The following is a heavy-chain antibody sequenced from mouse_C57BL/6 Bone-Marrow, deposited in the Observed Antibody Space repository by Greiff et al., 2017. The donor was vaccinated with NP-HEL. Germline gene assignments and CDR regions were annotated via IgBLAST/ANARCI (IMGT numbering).Heavy chain of an antibody. V-gene: IGHV14-4*01. D-gene: IGHD1-1*01. J-gene: IGHJ1*03. CDR3: TRTTVVGTSYWYFDV. Sequence: VQLQQSGAELVRPGASVKLSCTASGFNIKDDYMHWVKQRPEQGLEWIGWIDPENGDPEYASKFRGRATITADTSSNTAYLQLSSLTSEDTAVYYCTRTTVVGTSYWYFDVWGTGTTVTVSS. CDR2: IDPENGDP. CDR1: GFNIKDDY.